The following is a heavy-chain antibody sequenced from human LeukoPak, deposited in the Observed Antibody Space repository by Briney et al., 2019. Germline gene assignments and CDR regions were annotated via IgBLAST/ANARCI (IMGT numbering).Heavy chain of an antibody. Sequence: GASVKVSCKASGYTFTSYYMHWVRQAPGQGLEWMGIINPSGGSTSYAQKFQGRVTMTRDMSTSTVYMELSSLRSEDTAVYYCARDGGIVATNDKVYYYYYMDVWGKGTTVTVSS. CDR3: ARDGGIVATNDKVYYYYYMDV. J-gene: IGHJ6*03. CDR2: INPSGGST. CDR1: GYTFTSYY. D-gene: IGHD5-12*01. V-gene: IGHV1-46*01.